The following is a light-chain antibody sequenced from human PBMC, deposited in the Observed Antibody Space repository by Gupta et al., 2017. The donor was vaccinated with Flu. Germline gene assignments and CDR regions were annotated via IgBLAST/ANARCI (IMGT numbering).Light chain of an antibody. Sequence: PATLSVSPGERATLSCRASQSLANNLAWFQQRPGQAPRLLIYGASTRGTTVPARFSGSGSGTDFSLTISSLQSEDFAVYYCQQYHNWPRTFGPGTKVEVK. CDR3: QQYHNWPRT. J-gene: IGKJ1*01. CDR2: GAS. V-gene: IGKV3-15*01. CDR1: QSLANN.